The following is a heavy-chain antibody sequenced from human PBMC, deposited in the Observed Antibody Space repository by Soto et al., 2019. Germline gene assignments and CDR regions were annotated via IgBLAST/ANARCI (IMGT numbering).Heavy chain of an antibody. Sequence: GGSLRLSCAASGFTFSTYAMNWVRQAPGEVLEWVSGVSATSRSTYYADSVKGRFTISRDNSKNTLYLQMNSLRAEDTAVYYCVKGLYCSGGHCYPPHNFYYGMDVWGQGTTVTVSS. D-gene: IGHD2-15*01. CDR2: VSATSRST. J-gene: IGHJ6*02. CDR1: GFTFSTYA. V-gene: IGHV3-23*01. CDR3: VKGLYCSGGHCYPPHNFYYGMDV.